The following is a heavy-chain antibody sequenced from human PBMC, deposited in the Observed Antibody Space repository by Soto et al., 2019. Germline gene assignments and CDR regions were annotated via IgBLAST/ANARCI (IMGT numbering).Heavy chain of an antibody. CDR3: ARGGSGWYGHYYGIDV. CDR2: INHSRIT. CDR1: GVAFIGYE. D-gene: IGHD6-13*01. Sequence: SDTLSPTSDVFGVAFIGYECSFIPHAPWEWLEWIVEINHSRITNYNPSLKSRVTISVDKSKSHFSLKLSSVTAADTAVYYCARGGSGWYGHYYGIDVWGQGTTVTVSS. J-gene: IGHJ6*02. V-gene: IGHV4-34*01.